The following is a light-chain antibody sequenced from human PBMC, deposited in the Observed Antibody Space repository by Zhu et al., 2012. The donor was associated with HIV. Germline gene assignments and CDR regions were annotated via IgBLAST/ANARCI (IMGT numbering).Light chain of an antibody. CDR2: GAS. J-gene: IGKJ1*01. Sequence: EIVLTQSPGTLSLSPGERATLFCRTSQVVSNNYLAWYQHRPGQAPRPVIYGASTRAAGIPDRFSGSGSGTDLTLTISRLEPEDFAVYSCQQFGSSPPTFGQGTKVE. V-gene: IGKV3-20*01. CDR1: QVVSNNY. CDR3: QQFGSSPPT.